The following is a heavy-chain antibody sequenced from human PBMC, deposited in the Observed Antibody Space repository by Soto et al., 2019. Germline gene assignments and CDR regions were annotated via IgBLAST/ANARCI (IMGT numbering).Heavy chain of an antibody. Sequence: GGSLRLSCAASGFTFSSYGMHWVRQAPGKGLEWVAVISYDGSNKYYADSVKGRFTISRDNSKNTLYLQMNSLRAEDTAVYYCAKDMHDGLQLYGMDVWGQGTTVTVSS. D-gene: IGHD5-18*01. CDR2: ISYDGSNK. CDR3: AKDMHDGLQLYGMDV. J-gene: IGHJ6*02. V-gene: IGHV3-30*18. CDR1: GFTFSSYG.